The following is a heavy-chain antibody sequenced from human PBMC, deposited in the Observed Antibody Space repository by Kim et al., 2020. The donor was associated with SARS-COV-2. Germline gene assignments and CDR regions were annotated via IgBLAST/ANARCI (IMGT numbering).Heavy chain of an antibody. J-gene: IGHJ1*01. V-gene: IGHV3-23*01. CDR2: ISGSGGST. Sequence: GGSLRLSCAASGFTFSSYAMSWVRQAPGKGLEWVSAISGSGGSTYYADSVKGRFTISRDNSKNTLYLQMNSLRAEDTAVYYCAKVGGGPWDIVATWALESAEYFQHWGQGTLVTVSS. D-gene: IGHD5-12*01. CDR1: GFTFSSYA. CDR3: AKVGGGPWDIVATWALESAEYFQH.